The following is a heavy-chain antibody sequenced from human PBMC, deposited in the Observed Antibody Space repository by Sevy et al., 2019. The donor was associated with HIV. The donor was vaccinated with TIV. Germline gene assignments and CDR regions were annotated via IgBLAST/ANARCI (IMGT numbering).Heavy chain of an antibody. CDR2: ISGSGSST. CDR1: GFTFSNYA. D-gene: IGHD1-26*01. V-gene: IGHV3-23*01. CDR3: AKWSELPSSPFDY. J-gene: IGHJ4*02. Sequence: GGSLRLSCAASGFTFSNYAMSWVRQAPGKGLEWVSAISGSGSSTYYADSVKGRFTISRDNSKNTLFLQMNSLRAEDTAVYFCAKWSELPSSPFDYWGQGTLVTVSS.